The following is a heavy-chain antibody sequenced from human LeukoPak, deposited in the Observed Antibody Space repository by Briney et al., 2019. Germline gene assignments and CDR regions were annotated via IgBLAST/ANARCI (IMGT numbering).Heavy chain of an antibody. CDR1: GFSFTSYN. CDR2: ISCDGNIK. V-gene: IGHV3-30*03. J-gene: IGHJ4*02. D-gene: IGHD2-2*01. Sequence: PGTSLRLSCAASGFSFTSYNFRWVRQAPGKGLKWLGFISCDGNIKYEESVKGRFTISSDNSNNTPYLQMISLRAADTAVYYCASGALPEYCSSTSSYVRYSGQGTPVTASS. CDR3: ASGALPEYCSSTSSYVRY.